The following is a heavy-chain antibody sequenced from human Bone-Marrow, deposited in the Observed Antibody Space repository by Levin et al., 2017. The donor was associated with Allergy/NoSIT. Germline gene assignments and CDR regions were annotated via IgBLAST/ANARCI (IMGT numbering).Heavy chain of an antibody. CDR3: ARPPYSFGFDG. CDR2: INQSGGT. V-gene: IGHV4-34*01. J-gene: IGHJ3*01. Sequence: PSETLSLTCAVYGGSLSDYHWTWVRQAPGKGLEWIGDINQSGGTNYNPSLRTRVILSVDTSKNQVSLKLRSVTAADTAVYFCARPPYSFGFDGWGQGTMVTVSS. D-gene: IGHD4-11*01. CDR1: GGSLSDYH.